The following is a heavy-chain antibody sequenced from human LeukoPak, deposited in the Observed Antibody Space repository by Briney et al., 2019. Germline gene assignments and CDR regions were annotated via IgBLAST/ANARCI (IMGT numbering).Heavy chain of an antibody. CDR1: GFTFSSYS. J-gene: IGHJ4*02. CDR3: ARDRVTRGSSWYSLGSDYFDY. Sequence: PGGSLRLSCAASGFTFSSYSMNWVRQAPGKGLEWVSYISSSSSTIYYADSVKGRFTISRDNAKNSLYLQMNSLRAEDTAVYYCARDRVTRGSSWYSLGSDYFDYWGQGTLVTVSS. CDR2: ISSSSSTI. D-gene: IGHD6-13*01. V-gene: IGHV3-48*04.